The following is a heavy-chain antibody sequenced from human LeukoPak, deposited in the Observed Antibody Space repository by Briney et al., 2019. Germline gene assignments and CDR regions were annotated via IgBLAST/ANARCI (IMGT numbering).Heavy chain of an antibody. J-gene: IGHJ3*02. CDR2: ISNSGTP. CDR1: GDSVTSGGYC. V-gene: IGHV4-31*03. CDR3: ARDVVVTSSPDAFDI. Sequence: SETLSLTCTVSGDSVTSGGYCWTWMRHHPGKGLEWIGYISNSGTPSYNPSLKSRLSISVDTSNNQFSLRLSSVTAADTAVYYCARDVVVTSSPDAFDIWGQGTMVTVSS. D-gene: IGHD2-21*02.